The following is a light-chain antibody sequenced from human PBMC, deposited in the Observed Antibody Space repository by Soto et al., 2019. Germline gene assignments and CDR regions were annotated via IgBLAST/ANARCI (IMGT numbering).Light chain of an antibody. V-gene: IGKV3-11*01. CDR3: QQRSNWPPVT. CDR1: QSVSSY. CDR2: DAS. Sequence: EIVLTQSPATLSLSPGERATLSCRASQSVSSYLAWYQQKPGQAPRLLIYDASNRATGIPARFSGSGSGTDFTLTISSLEPEDFALYYCQQRSNWPPVTFGGGTKVEIQ. J-gene: IGKJ4*01.